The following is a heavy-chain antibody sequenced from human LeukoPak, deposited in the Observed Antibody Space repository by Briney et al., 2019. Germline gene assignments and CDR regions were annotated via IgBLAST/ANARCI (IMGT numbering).Heavy chain of an antibody. J-gene: IGHJ5*02. D-gene: IGHD2-2*01. Sequence: SETLSLTCAVYGGSFSGYYWSWIRQPPGKGLEWIGEINHSGSTNYNPSLKSRVTISVDTSKNQFSLKLSSVTAADTAVYYWARGYCSSTSCFAPYWFDPWGQGTLVTVSS. CDR2: INHSGST. CDR1: GGSFSGYY. V-gene: IGHV4-34*01. CDR3: ARGYCSSTSCFAPYWFDP.